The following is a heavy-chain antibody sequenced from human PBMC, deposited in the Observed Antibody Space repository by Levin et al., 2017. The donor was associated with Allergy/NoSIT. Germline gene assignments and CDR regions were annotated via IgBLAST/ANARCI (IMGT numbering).Heavy chain of an antibody. CDR1: GFTFSGYS. CDR3: ASTGSSRENRIDY. V-gene: IGHV3-21*06. D-gene: IGHD6-13*01. CDR2: ISTSSTYI. Sequence: GGSLRLSCVASGFTFSGYSLNWVRQAPGKGLEWVSSISTSSTYIYYADSVKGRFTISRDNAKNSLYLQMNSLRVEDTAVYYCASTGSSRENRIDYWGQGTLVTVSS. J-gene: IGHJ4*02.